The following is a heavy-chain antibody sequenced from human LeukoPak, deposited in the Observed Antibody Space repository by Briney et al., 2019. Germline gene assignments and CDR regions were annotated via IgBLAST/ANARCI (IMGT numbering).Heavy chain of an antibody. D-gene: IGHD5-12*01. V-gene: IGHV3-11*03. Sequence: GGSLRLSCAASGXTFSDYYVSWIRQAPGKGLELVSYISDSSSYTDYADSVKGRFTISRDNSKNSLYLQMNSLRAEDTAVYYCARRYTGYGILDYWGQGTLVTVSS. J-gene: IGHJ4*02. CDR3: ARRYTGYGILDY. CDR2: ISDSSSYT. CDR1: GXTFSDYY.